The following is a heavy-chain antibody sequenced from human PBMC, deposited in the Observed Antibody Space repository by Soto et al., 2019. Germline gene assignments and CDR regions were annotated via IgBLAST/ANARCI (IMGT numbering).Heavy chain of an antibody. V-gene: IGHV4-34*01. D-gene: IGHD3-10*01. CDR2: INHSGST. CDR1: GGSFSGYY. J-gene: IGHJ6*02. Sequence: WETLSLTCAVYGGSFSGYYWSWIRQPPGKGLEWIGEINHSGSTNYNPSLKSRVTISVDTSKNQFSLKLSSVTAADAAVYYCARGNYYGSGSYRYYYYGMDVWGQGTTVTVSS. CDR3: ARGNYYGSGSYRYYYYGMDV.